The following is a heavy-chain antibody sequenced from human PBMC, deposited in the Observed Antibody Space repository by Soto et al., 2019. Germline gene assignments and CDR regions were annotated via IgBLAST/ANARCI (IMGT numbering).Heavy chain of an antibody. CDR1: GFTFSSYG. J-gene: IGHJ4*02. Sequence: QVQLVESGGGVVQPGRSLRLSCAASGFTFSSYGMHWVRQAPRKGLEWVAVISYDGSNKYYADSVKGRFTISRDNSKNTLYLQMNSLIAEDTAVYFCAKDIGSSGWYGSATLDYWGQGTLVTVSS. CDR2: ISYDGSNK. CDR3: AKDIGSSGWYGSATLDY. D-gene: IGHD6-13*01. V-gene: IGHV3-30*18.